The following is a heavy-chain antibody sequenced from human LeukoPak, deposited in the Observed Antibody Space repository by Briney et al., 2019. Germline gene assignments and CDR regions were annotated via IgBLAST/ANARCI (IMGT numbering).Heavy chain of an antibody. J-gene: IGHJ4*02. CDR1: GFTFSSYG. V-gene: IGHV3-30*18. D-gene: IGHD3-22*01. Sequence: GGSLRLSCAASGFTFSSYGMHWVRQAPGKGLEWVAALSHDGNNEFYADSVKGRFTISRDNSKSTLYLQMNSLRAGDTATFYCAKDNYYGSSAVVDYWGQGALVTVSS. CDR3: AKDNYYGSSAVVDY. CDR2: LSHDGNNE.